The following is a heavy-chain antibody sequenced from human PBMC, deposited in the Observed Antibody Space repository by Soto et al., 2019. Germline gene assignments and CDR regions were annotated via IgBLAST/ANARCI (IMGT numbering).Heavy chain of an antibody. Sequence: EVQLVESGGGLVKPGGSLRLSCAASGFPFSNFDMNWVRQAPGKGLEWVSSITSNSIYIYYADSVKGRFTVSRDNAKNSLYLQMDSLRAEDTAVYYWARDLSGGNYYYHGLDVWGQGTTVTVSS. CDR1: GFPFSNFD. D-gene: IGHD1-1*01. CDR3: ARDLSGGNYYYHGLDV. CDR2: ITSNSIYI. V-gene: IGHV3-21*01. J-gene: IGHJ6*02.